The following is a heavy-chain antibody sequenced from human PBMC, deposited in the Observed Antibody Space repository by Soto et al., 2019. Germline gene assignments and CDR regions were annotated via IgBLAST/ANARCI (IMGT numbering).Heavy chain of an antibody. D-gene: IGHD6-13*01. CDR1: GFTFGGYS. V-gene: IGHV3-49*04. J-gene: IGHJ4*02. Sequence: GGSLRLSCTASGFTFGGYSMSWVRLAPGRGLEWVGSIRSKAYGRTTEVAASVRGRFTVSRDDSKSIAYLQRNSLNTEDTGVYYCARDRVAADMSAFDYWGQGTRVNGAS. CDR2: IRSKAYGRTT. CDR3: ARDRVAADMSAFDY.